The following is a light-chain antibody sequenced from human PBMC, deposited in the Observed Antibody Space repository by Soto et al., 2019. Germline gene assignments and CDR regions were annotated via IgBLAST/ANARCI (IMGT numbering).Light chain of an antibody. CDR2: SAS. CDR1: QSVSNN. CDR3: QQYNKWPSWT. V-gene: IGKV3-15*01. J-gene: IGKJ1*01. Sequence: EIVLTQSPGTLSLSPGERATLSCRASQSVSNNYLAWYQQKPGQAPRLLIYSASTRATGIPARFSGSGSATEFTLTISSLQSEDFAVYYCQQYNKWPSWTFGQGTKVDIK.